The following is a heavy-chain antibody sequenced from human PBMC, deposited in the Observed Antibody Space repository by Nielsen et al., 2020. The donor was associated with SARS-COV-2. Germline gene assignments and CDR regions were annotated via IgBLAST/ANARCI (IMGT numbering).Heavy chain of an antibody. J-gene: IGHJ4*02. CDR2: ISGRGGNT. CDR3: AKSDGGYSYGYPDY. CDR1: GFSFSNYA. D-gene: IGHD5-18*01. Sequence: GSLRLSCAASGFSFSNYAMNWVRHAPGKGLEWVSAISGRGGNTLYADSVKGRFTISRDNSKSTLYLQMNSLSAEDTAIYYCAKSDGGYSYGYPDYWGQGTLVTVSS. V-gene: IGHV3-23*01.